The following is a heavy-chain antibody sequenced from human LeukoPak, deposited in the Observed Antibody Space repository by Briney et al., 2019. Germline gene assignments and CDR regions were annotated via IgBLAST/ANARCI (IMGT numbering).Heavy chain of an antibody. CDR1: GGSISSSSDY. CDR3: AIQSGRYDQPFDY. D-gene: IGHD1-26*01. V-gene: IGHV4-39*01. J-gene: IGHJ4*02. CDR2: IYYSGST. Sequence: PSETLSLTCTVSGGSISSSSDYWGWIRQPPGKGLEWIGSIYYSGSTYYNPSLKSRVTISVDTSKNQFSLKLSSVTAADTAVYYCAIQSGRYDQPFDYWGQGTLVTVSS.